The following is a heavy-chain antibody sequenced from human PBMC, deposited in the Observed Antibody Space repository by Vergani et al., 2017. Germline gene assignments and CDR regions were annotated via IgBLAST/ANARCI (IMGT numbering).Heavy chain of an antibody. J-gene: IGHJ6*03. D-gene: IGHD3-3*01. CDR3: ARERSHYGVRFLETYYYYMDF. Sequence: QVQLQESGPGLVKPSQTLSLTCTVSGGSISSGSYYWSWLQQPAGKGQEWIGSCYTSGSTNYNPSLKRRVTMSVDTSKNLFSLKLSSVTAADTAVYYCARERSHYGVRFLETYYYYMDFWGKGTTVTVSS. CDR2: CYTSGST. CDR1: GGSISSGSYY. V-gene: IGHV4-61*02.